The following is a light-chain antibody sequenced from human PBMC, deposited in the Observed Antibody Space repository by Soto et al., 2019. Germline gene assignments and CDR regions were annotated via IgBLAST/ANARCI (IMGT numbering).Light chain of an antibody. CDR2: AAS. V-gene: IGKV1-39*01. CDR1: QSISSY. Sequence: IQMTQSPLSLSASVGDRVTITCRASQSISSYLNWYQQKPGKAPKLLIYAASSLQSGVPSRFSGSGSGTDFTLTISSLQPEDFATYYCQQSYSTPLTFGGGTKVDIK. CDR3: QQSYSTPLT. J-gene: IGKJ4*01.